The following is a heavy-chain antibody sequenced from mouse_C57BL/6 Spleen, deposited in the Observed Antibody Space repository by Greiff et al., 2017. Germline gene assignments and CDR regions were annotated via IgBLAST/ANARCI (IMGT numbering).Heavy chain of an antibody. Sequence: EVQLQQSGPELVKPGASVKISCKASGYSFTDYNMNWVKQSNGKSLEWIGVINPNYGTTSYNQKFKGKATLTVDQSSSTAYMQLNSLTSEDSAVDYCARGGGSSFYWYFDVWGTGTTVTVSS. V-gene: IGHV1-39*01. J-gene: IGHJ1*03. D-gene: IGHD1-1*01. CDR2: INPNYGTT. CDR3: ARGGGSSFYWYFDV. CDR1: GYSFTDYN.